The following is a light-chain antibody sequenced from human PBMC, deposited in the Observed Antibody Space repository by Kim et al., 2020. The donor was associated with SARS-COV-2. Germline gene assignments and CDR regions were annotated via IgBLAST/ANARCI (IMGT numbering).Light chain of an antibody. Sequence: EIVMTQSPATLSVSPAERATLSCRASQSVSSNLAWYQQKPGQAPRLLIYGASTRATGIPARFSGSGSGTEFTLTISSLQSEDFAVYYCQQDNNWPLTFGRGTKVDIK. CDR2: GAS. CDR1: QSVSSN. CDR3: QQDNNWPLT. V-gene: IGKV3-15*01. J-gene: IGKJ4*01.